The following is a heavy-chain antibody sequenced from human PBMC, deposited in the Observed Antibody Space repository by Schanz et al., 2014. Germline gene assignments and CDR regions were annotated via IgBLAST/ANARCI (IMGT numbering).Heavy chain of an antibody. Sequence: EVQLVESGGGLVQPGGSLRLSCAASGFTFSTYWMHWVRQAPGKGLEYVSVISSNGGSTDFADSVKGRFTISRDNSKNTLYLQVSSLRSEDTAVYYCARVRYCSGGRCYQDNWFDPWGQGTLVIVSS. V-gene: IGHV3-64D*06. J-gene: IGHJ5*02. CDR1: GFTFSTYW. CDR2: ISSNGGST. CDR3: ARVRYCSGGRCYQDNWFDP. D-gene: IGHD2-15*01.